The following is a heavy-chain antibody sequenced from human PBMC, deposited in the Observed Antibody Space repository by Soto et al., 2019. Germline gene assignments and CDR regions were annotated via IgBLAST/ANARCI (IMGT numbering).Heavy chain of an antibody. J-gene: IGHJ5*02. CDR2: MNPNSGNT. Sequence: QVQLVQSGAEVKKPGASVKVSCKASGYTFTSYDINWVRQATGQGLEWMGWMNPNSGNTGYAQKVNGRVTITRNTSISTAYMELSSLRSEDTAVYYCASPGIAVAGTWFDPWGQGTLVTVSS. V-gene: IGHV1-8*01. CDR3: ASPGIAVAGTWFDP. CDR1: GYTFTSYD. D-gene: IGHD6-19*01.